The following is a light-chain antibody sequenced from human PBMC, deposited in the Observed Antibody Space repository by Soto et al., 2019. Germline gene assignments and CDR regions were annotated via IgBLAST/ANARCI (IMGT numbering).Light chain of an antibody. J-gene: IGLJ3*02. V-gene: IGLV2-8*01. CDR1: SSDVGGYNY. CDR3: SSYAGSSNLRV. Sequence: QSVLTQPASASGSPGQSVTISCTGTSSDVGGYNYVSWYQQHSGKAPKLMLYEVSKRPSGVPDRFSGSKSGNTASLTVSGLQAEDEADYYCSSYAGSSNLRVFGGGTKLTVL. CDR2: EVS.